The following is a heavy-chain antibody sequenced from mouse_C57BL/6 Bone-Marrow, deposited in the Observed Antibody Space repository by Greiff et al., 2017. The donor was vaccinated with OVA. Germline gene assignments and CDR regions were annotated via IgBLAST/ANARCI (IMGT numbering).Heavy chain of an antibody. V-gene: IGHV1-59*01. CDR3: ARAPFSATASGFAY. CDR2: IDPSDSYT. D-gene: IGHD1-1*01. Sequence: QVQLQQSGAELVRPGTSVKLSCKASGYTFTSYWMHWVKQRPGQGLEWIGVIDPSDSYTNYNQKFKGKATLTVDTSSSTVYMQLSSLTSEDSAVFDGARAPFSATASGFAYWGQGTLVTVSA. CDR1: GYTFTSYW. J-gene: IGHJ3*01.